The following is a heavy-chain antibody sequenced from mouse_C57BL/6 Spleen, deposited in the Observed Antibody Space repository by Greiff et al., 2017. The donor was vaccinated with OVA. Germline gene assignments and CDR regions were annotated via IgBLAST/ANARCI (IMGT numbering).Heavy chain of an antibody. CDR1: GYTFTDYE. CDR3: SRLLISTVSAATGYLDV. Sequence: QVKLKQSGAELVKPGASVKLSCKASGYTFTDYEMHWVKQTPVHGLEWIGAIDPETGGTAYNQKFKGEAILTADKSSSTANMELSNLTSEDSAVCDCSRLLISTVSAATGYLDVWGKGTTVTVSS. V-gene: IGHV1-15*01. D-gene: IGHD1-1*01. CDR2: IDPETGGT. J-gene: IGHJ1*03.